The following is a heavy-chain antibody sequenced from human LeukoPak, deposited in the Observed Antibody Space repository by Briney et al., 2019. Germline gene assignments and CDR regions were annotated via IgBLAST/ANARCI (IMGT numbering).Heavy chain of an antibody. CDR2: IYYSGST. CDR1: GGSLSSSSYY. CDR3: ARVDTAMVPDY. Sequence: SETLSLTCTVSGGSLSSSSYYWGWIRQPPGKGLEWIGSIYYSGSTYYNPSLKSRVTISVDTSKNQFSLKLSSVTAADTAVYYCARVDTAMVPDYWGQGTLVTVSS. D-gene: IGHD5-18*01. J-gene: IGHJ4*02. V-gene: IGHV4-39*07.